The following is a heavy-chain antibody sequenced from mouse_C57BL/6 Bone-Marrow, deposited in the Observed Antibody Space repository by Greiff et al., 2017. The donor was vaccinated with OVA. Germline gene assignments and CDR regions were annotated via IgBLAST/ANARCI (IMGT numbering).Heavy chain of an antibody. CDR2: ISDGGSYT. CDR3: AHYDGYYASFAY. D-gene: IGHD2-3*01. Sequence: EVKVVESGGGLVKPGGSLKLSCAASGFTFSSYAMSWVRQTPEKRLEWVATISDGGSYTYYPDNVKGRFTISRDNAKNNLYLQMSHLKSEDTAMYYCAHYDGYYASFAYWGQGTLVTVSA. CDR1: GFTFSSYA. J-gene: IGHJ3*01. V-gene: IGHV5-4*03.